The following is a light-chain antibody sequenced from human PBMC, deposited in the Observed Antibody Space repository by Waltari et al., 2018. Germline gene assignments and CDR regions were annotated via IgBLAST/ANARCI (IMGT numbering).Light chain of an antibody. Sequence: QSALTQPASVSGSPGQSITISCTGTTSDVGFYNYVSWYQQHPGKAPPLIIYDVFERPAGVSNRFSGSKSGNTSSLTISGLLAEDGADYYCNSYTGSSSWVFGGGTKLTVL. CDR1: TSDVGFYNY. CDR2: DVF. J-gene: IGLJ3*02. CDR3: NSYTGSSSWV. V-gene: IGLV2-14*03.